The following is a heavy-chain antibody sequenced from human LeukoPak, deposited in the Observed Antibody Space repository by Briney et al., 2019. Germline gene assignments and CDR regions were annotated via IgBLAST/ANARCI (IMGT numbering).Heavy chain of an antibody. Sequence: PGGSLRLSCAGSGFTVSRCYMSWVRQAPGKGLEWVSVLYSDGSTFYADSVKGRFTISRDNSKNTLHPQMNNLRAEDTAVYYCARAAYDSNGFTANHDYWGQGTLVTVSS. J-gene: IGHJ4*02. CDR3: ARAAYDSNGFTANHDY. CDR2: LYSDGST. V-gene: IGHV3-53*01. D-gene: IGHD3-22*01. CDR1: GFTVSRCY.